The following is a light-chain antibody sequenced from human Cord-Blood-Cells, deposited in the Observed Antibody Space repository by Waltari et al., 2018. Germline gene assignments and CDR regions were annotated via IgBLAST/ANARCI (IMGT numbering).Light chain of an antibody. J-gene: IGKJ1*01. CDR3: HQSSSLPRT. CDR1: QSIGSS. Sequence: DILLNTYPYFQSVTPTDEVTTTCRASQSIGSSLHWYQQKPDQSPKLLIKYASQSFSGVPSRFSGSGSGTDFTLTINSLEAEDAATYYCHQSSSLPRTFGQGTKVEIK. V-gene: IGKV6-21*01. CDR2: YAS.